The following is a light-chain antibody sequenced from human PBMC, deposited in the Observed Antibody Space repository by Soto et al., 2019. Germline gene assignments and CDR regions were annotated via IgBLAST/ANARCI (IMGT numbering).Light chain of an antibody. CDR2: LNSDGRH. Sequence: QPVLTQSPSASASLGASVKLTCTLSSGHSSYAIAWHQQQPEKGHRYLMKLNSDGRHSKGDGIPDRFSGSSSGTERYLTISSLQSEDEADYYCQTWGSGIQVFGGGTKLTVL. J-gene: IGLJ2*01. CDR1: SGHSSYA. V-gene: IGLV4-69*01. CDR3: QTWGSGIQV.